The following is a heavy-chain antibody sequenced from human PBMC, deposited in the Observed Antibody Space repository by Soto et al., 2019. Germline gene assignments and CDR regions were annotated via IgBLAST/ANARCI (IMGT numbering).Heavy chain of an antibody. D-gene: IGHD3-3*01. CDR1: GFTFDDYA. CDR2: ISWNSGSI. Sequence: GGSLRLSCAASGFTFDDYAMHWVRQAPGKGLEWVSGISWNSGSIGYADSVKGRFTISRDNAKNSLYLQMNSLRAEDTALYYCAKANDYDFWSGYYGYWGQGTLVTVSS. V-gene: IGHV3-9*01. J-gene: IGHJ4*02. CDR3: AKANDYDFWSGYYGY.